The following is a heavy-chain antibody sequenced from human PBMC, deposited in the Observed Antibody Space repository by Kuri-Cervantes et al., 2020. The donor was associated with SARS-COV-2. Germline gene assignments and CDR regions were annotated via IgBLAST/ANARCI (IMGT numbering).Heavy chain of an antibody. D-gene: IGHD3-22*01. V-gene: IGHV4-59*04. CDR3: ARIDYHTSGYYYYYYYMDV. J-gene: IGHJ6*03. CDR2: IFRSGIT. CDR1: GGSIKNYF. Sequence: SETLSLTCTVSGGSIKNYFWTWIRQPPGKGLEWIGSIFRSGITYYNPSLKSRVTMSVGTTKNQFSLKLSSVTAADTAVYYCARIDYHTSGYYYYYYYMDVWGKGTAVTVSS.